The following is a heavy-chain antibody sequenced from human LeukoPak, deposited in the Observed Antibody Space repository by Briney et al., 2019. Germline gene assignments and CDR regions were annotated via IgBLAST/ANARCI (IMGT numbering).Heavy chain of an antibody. Sequence: GGSLRLSCAASGFTFSDYYMSWIRQAPGKGLEWVSYISSSGSTIYYADSVKGRFTIPRDNAKNSLYLQMNSLRAEDTAVYYCARESAAGNNWFDPWGQGTLVTVSS. CDR1: GFTFSDYY. CDR3: ARESAAGNNWFDP. CDR2: ISSSGSTI. J-gene: IGHJ5*02. D-gene: IGHD6-13*01. V-gene: IGHV3-11*01.